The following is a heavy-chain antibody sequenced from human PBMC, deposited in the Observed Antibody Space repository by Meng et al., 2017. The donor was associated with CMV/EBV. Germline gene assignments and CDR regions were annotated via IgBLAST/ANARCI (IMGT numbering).Heavy chain of an antibody. CDR3: AREPRGITGQYGMDV. J-gene: IGHJ6*02. V-gene: IGHV3-74*01. Sequence: GESLKISCAASGFTFSSYWMHWVRQAPGKGLVWVSRINSDGSSTSYADSVKGRFTISRDNAKNTLYLQMNSLRAEDTAVYYCAREPRGITGQYGMDVWGQGTTVTVSS. D-gene: IGHD1-20*01. CDR1: GFTFSSYW. CDR2: INSDGSST.